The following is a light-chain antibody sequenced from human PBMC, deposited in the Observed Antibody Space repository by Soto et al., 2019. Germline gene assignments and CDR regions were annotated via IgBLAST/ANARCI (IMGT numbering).Light chain of an antibody. CDR3: QQYGSSASIT. CDR1: QSVSSSY. V-gene: IGKV3-20*01. Sequence: EIVLTHSPGTLSLSPGERATLSCRASQSVSSSYLAWYQQKPGQAPRLLIYGASSRATGIPDRFSGSGSGTDFTLTISRLEPEDFAVYYCQQYGSSASITFGQGTRLEIK. CDR2: GAS. J-gene: IGKJ5*01.